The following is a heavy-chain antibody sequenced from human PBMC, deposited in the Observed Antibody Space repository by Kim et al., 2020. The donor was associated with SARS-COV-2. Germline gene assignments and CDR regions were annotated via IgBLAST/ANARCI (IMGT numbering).Heavy chain of an antibody. D-gene: IGHD2-15*01. Sequence: ASVKVSCKTSGYTFVGYYIHWVRQAPGQGLEWMGWINPNTGDTNFEQKFQGRVTMTRDTSISTVYMDLYRLTPDDTAVYYCARGVEGGAAVWWDPWGQGT. J-gene: IGHJ5*02. V-gene: IGHV1-2*02. CDR2: INPNTGDT. CDR1: GYTFVGYY. CDR3: ARGVEGGAAVWWDP.